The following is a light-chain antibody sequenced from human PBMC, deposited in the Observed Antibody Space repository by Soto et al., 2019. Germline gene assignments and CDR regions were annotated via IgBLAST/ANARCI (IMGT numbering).Light chain of an antibody. J-gene: IGLJ2*01. CDR1: SSNIGAGYD. CDR2: GNS. Sequence: QSVLTQPPSVSGAPGQRVTISCTGSSSNIGAGYDVHWYQQLPGTAPKLLIYGNSNRPSGVPDRFSGSKSCTSASLAITGLQAEDEADYYYQSYDSSLSGSVVFGGGTKLTVL. CDR3: QSYDSSLSGSVV. V-gene: IGLV1-40*01.